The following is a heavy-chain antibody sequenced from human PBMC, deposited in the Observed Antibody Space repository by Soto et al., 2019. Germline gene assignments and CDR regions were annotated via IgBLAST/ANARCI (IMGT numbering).Heavy chain of an antibody. CDR1: GYTFTGYY. V-gene: IGHV1-69*01. CDR3: AREARDRHYYYGMDV. J-gene: IGHJ6*02. Sequence: QVQLVQSGAEVKKPGASVKVSCKASGYTFTGYYMHWVRQAPGQGLEWMGWINPIFGTANYAQKFQGRVTITADESTSTAYMELSSLRSEDTAVYYCAREARDRHYYYGMDVWGQGTTVTVSS. CDR2: INPIFGTA.